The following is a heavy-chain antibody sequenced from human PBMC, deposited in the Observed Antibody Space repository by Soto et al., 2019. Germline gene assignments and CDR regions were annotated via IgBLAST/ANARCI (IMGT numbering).Heavy chain of an antibody. CDR3: AKDGSHNFDY. Sequence: QVQLVESGGGVVQPGRCLRLSCAASGFTFSHYAMHWVRQAPGKGLEWVALMSYDGSNEYYADSVKGRFTISRDNSKNTLYLQMNSLRAEDMAVYYCAKDGSHNFDYWGQGTLVTVSS. V-gene: IGHV3-30*18. CDR1: GFTFSHYA. J-gene: IGHJ4*02. CDR2: MSYDGSNE. D-gene: IGHD1-26*01.